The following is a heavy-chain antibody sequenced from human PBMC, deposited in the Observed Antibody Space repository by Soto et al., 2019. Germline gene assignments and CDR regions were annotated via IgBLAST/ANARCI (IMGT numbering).Heavy chain of an antibody. Sequence: PSETLSLTCTVSGYSISSGCYWGWIQQPPGKRLEWIGSMYPTGSTYYNPSLKSRVTMSVDTSNNEFSLKLTSVTAADTAVYHCVRDLNYGLYYFDYWGRGTLVTVSS. CDR1: GYSISSGCY. CDR2: MYPTGST. V-gene: IGHV4-38-2*02. D-gene: IGHD3-10*01. CDR3: VRDLNYGLYYFDY. J-gene: IGHJ4*02.